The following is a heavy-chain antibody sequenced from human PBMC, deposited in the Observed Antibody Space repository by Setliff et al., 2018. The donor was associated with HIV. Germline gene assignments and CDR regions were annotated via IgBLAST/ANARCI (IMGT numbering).Heavy chain of an antibody. Sequence: GGSLRLSCTASGFPFGLYSMNWVRQTPGKGLEWVSSINGNTLYISYAASVRRRFTISRDNAKNSLYLRMNRLQMEDTGVYYCVIDRQWVPPHWGQGTLVTVSS. CDR1: GFPFGLYS. CDR3: VIDRQWVPPH. CDR2: INGNTLYI. J-gene: IGHJ4*02. D-gene: IGHD1-26*01. V-gene: IGHV3-21*03.